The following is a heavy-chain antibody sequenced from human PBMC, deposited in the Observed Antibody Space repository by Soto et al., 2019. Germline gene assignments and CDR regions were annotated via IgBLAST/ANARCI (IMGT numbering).Heavy chain of an antibody. D-gene: IGHD2-15*01. CDR3: ARGPTRRYCSGGSCYSRVAFDI. CDR1: GYTFTSYD. V-gene: IGHV1-8*01. Sequence: GSVKVCSKASGYTFTSYDMNSVRQATAQGVEWTGWMNPKSGNTGYAQKFHGRVTMTRNTSISTAYMELSSLRSEDTAVYYCARGPTRRYCSGGSCYSRVAFDIWGQGTMVTVSS. CDR2: MNPKSGNT. J-gene: IGHJ3*02.